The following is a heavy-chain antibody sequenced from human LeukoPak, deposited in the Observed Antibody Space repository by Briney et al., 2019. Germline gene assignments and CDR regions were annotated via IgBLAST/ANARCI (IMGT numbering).Heavy chain of an antibody. Sequence: GGSLRLSCAASGFTFDDYGMHWVRQPPGKGLEWVSGISWNSGNIGYADSVKGRFTISRDSAKNSLYLQMDILKPEDTAFYYCAKVDGYNSGWYDSWGQGTLVTVSS. CDR1: GFTFDDYG. CDR2: ISWNSGNI. D-gene: IGHD6-19*01. J-gene: IGHJ5*01. CDR3: AKVDGYNSGWYDS. V-gene: IGHV3-9*01.